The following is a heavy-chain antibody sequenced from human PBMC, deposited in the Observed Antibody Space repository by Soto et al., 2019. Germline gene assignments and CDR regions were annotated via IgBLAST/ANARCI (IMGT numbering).Heavy chain of an antibody. D-gene: IGHD2-2*01. J-gene: IGHJ3*02. CDR2: IYPGDSDT. CDR1: GYSFTSYW. V-gene: IGHV5-51*01. CDR3: ARHHCSSTSCYSDT. Sequence: GEYLKISCKGSGYSFTSYWIGWVRQMPGKGLEWMGSIYPGDSDTRYSPSFQGQVTISADKSISTAYLQWSSLKASDTAMYYCARHHCSSTSCYSDTWGQGTMVTVSS.